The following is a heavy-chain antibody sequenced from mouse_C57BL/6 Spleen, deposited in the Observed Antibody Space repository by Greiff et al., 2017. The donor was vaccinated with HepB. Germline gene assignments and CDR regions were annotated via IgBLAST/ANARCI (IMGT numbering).Heavy chain of an antibody. J-gene: IGHJ2*01. Sequence: QVQLQQPGTELVKPGASVKLSCKASGYTFTSYWMHWVKQRPGQGLEWIGNINPSNGGTNYNEKFKSKATLTVDKSASTAYMQLSSLTSEDYAVYNCARSRDSSGYDYWGQGTTLTVSS. V-gene: IGHV1-53*01. D-gene: IGHD3-2*02. CDR1: GYTFTSYW. CDR3: ARSRDSSGYDY. CDR2: INPSNGGT.